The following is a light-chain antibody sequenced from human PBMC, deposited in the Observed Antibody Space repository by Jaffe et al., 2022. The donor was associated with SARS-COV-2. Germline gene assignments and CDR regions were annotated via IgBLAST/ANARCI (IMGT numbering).Light chain of an antibody. J-gene: IGLJ3*02. CDR3: QVWDVSDDRVL. Sequence: SSVLSQPPSVSVTPGQTARITCAGNIIVNKRVHWYQRKPGQAPLLVIYFDTDRPSGIPERFSGSKSGNTATLTISGVGGGDEADYYCQVWDVSDDRVLFGGGTRVTLL. CDR1: IIVNKR. V-gene: IGLV3-21*04. CDR2: FDT.